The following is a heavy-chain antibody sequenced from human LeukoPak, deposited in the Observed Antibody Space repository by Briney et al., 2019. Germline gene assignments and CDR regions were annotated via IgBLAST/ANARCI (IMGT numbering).Heavy chain of an antibody. V-gene: IGHV4-59*01. Sequence: SETLSLTCTVSGDSITNYYWTWIRQPPGKGLEWIGYIYYSGSTNYNPSLKSRVTISVDTSKNQFSLKLSSVTAADTAVYYCAAALDTAMVTVHFDYWGQGTLVTVSS. D-gene: IGHD5-18*01. CDR1: GDSITNYY. J-gene: IGHJ4*02. CDR3: AAALDTAMVTVHFDY. CDR2: IYYSGST.